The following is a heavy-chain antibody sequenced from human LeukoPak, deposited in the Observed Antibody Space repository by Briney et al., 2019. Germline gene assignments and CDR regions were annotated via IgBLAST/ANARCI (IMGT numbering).Heavy chain of an antibody. V-gene: IGHV3-7*01. CDR1: GFTFSSYW. J-gene: IGHJ6*03. D-gene: IGHD3-10*01. CDR2: IKEDGSEK. Sequence: SGGSLRLSCAASGFTFSSYWMSGVRQAPGKGLEWVANIKEDGSEKYYVDSVKGRFTISRDNAKNSLYLQMNSLRAEDTAVYYCARVSSKATVRGLITKKNYYYYYMDVWGKGTTITISS. CDR3: ARVSSKATVRGLITKKNYYYYYMDV.